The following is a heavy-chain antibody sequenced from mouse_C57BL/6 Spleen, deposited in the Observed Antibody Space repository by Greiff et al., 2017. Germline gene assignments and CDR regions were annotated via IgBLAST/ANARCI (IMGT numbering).Heavy chain of an antibody. Sequence: VQLQQSGAELVRPGASVKLSCTASGFNIKDYYMHWVKQRPEQGLEWIGRIDPEDGDTEYAPKFQGKATMTADTSSNTAYLQLSSLTSEDTAVSYCTTTVYGSSSHWYFDVWGTGTTVTVSS. CDR2: IDPEDGDT. V-gene: IGHV14-1*01. CDR3: TTTVYGSSSHWYFDV. CDR1: GFNIKDYY. J-gene: IGHJ1*03. D-gene: IGHD1-1*01.